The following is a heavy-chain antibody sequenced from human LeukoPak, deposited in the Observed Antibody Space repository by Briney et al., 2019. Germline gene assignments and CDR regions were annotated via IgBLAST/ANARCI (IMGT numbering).Heavy chain of an antibody. D-gene: IGHD2-21*02. Sequence: GGSLRLSCAASGFTGSNNYVSWVRQAPGMGLEWVSAIHSSGATCYADSVKGRFTISRDTSKNTLYLQISSLRVEDTAVYYCTVFCDSNHWGQGTLVTVSS. J-gene: IGHJ5*02. CDR2: IHSSGAT. CDR3: TVFCDSNH. CDR1: GFTGSNNY. V-gene: IGHV3-53*01.